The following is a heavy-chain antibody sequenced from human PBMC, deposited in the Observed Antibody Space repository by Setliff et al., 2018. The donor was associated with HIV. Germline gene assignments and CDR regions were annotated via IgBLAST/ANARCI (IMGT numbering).Heavy chain of an antibody. Sequence: ASVKVSCKAPGDTFTGYYMHWERQAPGQGLEWMGWINPNSGGTNYAQKFQDRVTMTRDTSVNIAYMQLSRLRSDDTAVYYCAIAPYYYDSSGYNFDYLGQGPLVTVSS. J-gene: IGHJ4*02. V-gene: IGHV1-2*02. CDR1: GDTFTGYY. CDR2: INPNSGGT. D-gene: IGHD3-22*01. CDR3: AIAPYYYDSSGYNFDY.